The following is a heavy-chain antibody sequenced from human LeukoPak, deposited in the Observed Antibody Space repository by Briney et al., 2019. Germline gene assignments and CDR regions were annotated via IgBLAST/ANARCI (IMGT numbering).Heavy chain of an antibody. D-gene: IGHD6-6*01. CDR1: GFTFSSYW. J-gene: IGHJ4*02. CDR3: ARDGGLAPYSSSTPFDY. CDR2: IYSSGST. Sequence: GGSLRLSCAASGFTFSSYWMHWVRQAPGKGLEWVSVIYSSGSTYYADSVKGRFTIFRDNSKNTLYLQMNSLRAEDTAVYYCARDGGLAPYSSSTPFDYWGQGTLVTVSS. V-gene: IGHV3-66*03.